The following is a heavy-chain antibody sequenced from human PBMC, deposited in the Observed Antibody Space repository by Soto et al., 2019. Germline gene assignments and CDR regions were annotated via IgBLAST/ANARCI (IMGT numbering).Heavy chain of an antibody. Sequence: GGSLSLSCAASGFTFDDYAMHWVRQAPGKGLEWVSGISWNSGSIGYADSVKGRFTISRDNAKNSLYLQMNSLRAEDTALYYCAKGILYDSSGIGLDYWGQGTLVTVS. CDR2: ISWNSGSI. J-gene: IGHJ4*02. D-gene: IGHD3-22*01. CDR1: GFTFDDYA. V-gene: IGHV3-9*01. CDR3: AKGILYDSSGIGLDY.